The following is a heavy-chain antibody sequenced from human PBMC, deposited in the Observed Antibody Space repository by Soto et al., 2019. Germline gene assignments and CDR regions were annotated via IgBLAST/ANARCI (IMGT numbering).Heavy chain of an antibody. D-gene: IGHD2-21*02. J-gene: IGHJ6*02. CDR3: AREYCGGDCYASEGRNYYYYYGMDV. CDR2: ISSSSSTI. Sequence: GGSLRLSCAASGFTFSSYSMNWVRQAPGKGLEWVSYISSSSSTIYYADPVKGRFTISRDNAKNSLYLQMNSLRDEDTAVYYCAREYCGGDCYASEGRNYYYYYGMDVWGQGTTVTVSS. CDR1: GFTFSSYS. V-gene: IGHV3-48*02.